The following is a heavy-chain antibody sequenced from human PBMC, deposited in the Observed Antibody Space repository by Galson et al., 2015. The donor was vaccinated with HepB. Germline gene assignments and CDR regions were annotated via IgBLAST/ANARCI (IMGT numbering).Heavy chain of an antibody. V-gene: IGHV3-66*01. CDR2: IYSGGST. CDR3: ARDRLAPIRDYDYVWGSYREYTQYYYYGMDV. CDR1: GFTVSSNY. J-gene: IGHJ6*02. D-gene: IGHD3-16*02. Sequence: SLRLSCAASGFTVSSNYMGWVRQAPGKGLEWVSVIYSGGSTYYADSVKGRFTISRDNSKNTLYLQMNSLRAEDTAVYYCARDRLAPIRDYDYVWGSYREYTQYYYYGMDVWGQGTTVTVSS.